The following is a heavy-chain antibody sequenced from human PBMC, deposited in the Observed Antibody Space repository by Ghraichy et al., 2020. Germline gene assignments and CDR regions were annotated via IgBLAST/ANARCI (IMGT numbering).Heavy chain of an antibody. V-gene: IGHV7-4-1*02. CDR2: INTNTGNP. Sequence: ASVKVSCKASGYTFTSYAMNWVRQAPGQGLEWMGWINTNTGNPTYAQGFTGRFVFSLDTSVSTAYLQISSLKAEDTAVYYCASVSGYDNGGRNSRPIKRGPIGVYYGMDVWGQGTTVTVSS. J-gene: IGHJ6*02. D-gene: IGHD5-12*01. CDR1: GYTFTSYA. CDR3: ASVSGYDNGGRNSRPIKRGPIGVYYGMDV.